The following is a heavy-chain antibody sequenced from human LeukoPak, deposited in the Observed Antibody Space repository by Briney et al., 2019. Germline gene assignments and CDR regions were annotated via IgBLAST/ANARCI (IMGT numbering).Heavy chain of an antibody. Sequence: GGTLRLSCAASGFTFSVYSIDWVRQAPGKGMEWDSHISSGSSAIHYADSVKGRFTISRDNAKYSVFLQMDSLRDEDTAVYYCARASGYPNYYFDSWGQGNLVTVSS. J-gene: IGHJ4*02. V-gene: IGHV3-48*02. CDR2: ISSGSSAI. CDR1: GFTFSVYS. CDR3: ARASGYPNYYFDS. D-gene: IGHD3-22*01.